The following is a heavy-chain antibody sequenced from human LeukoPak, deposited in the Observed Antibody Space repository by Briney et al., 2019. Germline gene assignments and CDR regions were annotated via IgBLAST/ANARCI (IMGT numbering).Heavy chain of an antibody. J-gene: IGHJ4*02. CDR2: ISSSGGTI. CDR3: ARGVVGAEIDY. Sequence: GGSLRLSCAASGFTFSPYSVNWVRQAPGKGLEWLSYISSSGGTIFYADSVKGRFTISRDNAKNSLYLQMNSLRAEDTAVYYCARGVVGAEIDYWGQGTLVTVSS. D-gene: IGHD1-26*01. V-gene: IGHV3-48*04. CDR1: GFTFSPYS.